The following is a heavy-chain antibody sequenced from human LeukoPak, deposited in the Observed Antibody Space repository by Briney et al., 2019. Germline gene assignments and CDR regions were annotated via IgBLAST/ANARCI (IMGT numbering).Heavy chain of an antibody. Sequence: PGGSLRLSCAASGFTFSSYAMSWVRRAPGKGLEWVSAISGSGGSTYYADSVKGRFTISRDNSKNTLYLQMNSLRAEDTAVYYCAKDTPKQQLVTGFDYWGQGTLVTVSS. J-gene: IGHJ4*02. CDR1: GFTFSSYA. D-gene: IGHD6-13*01. CDR3: AKDTPKQQLVTGFDY. V-gene: IGHV3-23*01. CDR2: ISGSGGST.